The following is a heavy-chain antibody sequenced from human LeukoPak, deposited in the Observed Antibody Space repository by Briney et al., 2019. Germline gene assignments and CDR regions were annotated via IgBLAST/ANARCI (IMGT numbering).Heavy chain of an antibody. CDR3: ARGLLGGSLDY. D-gene: IGHD3-10*01. V-gene: IGHV3-30*03. Sequence: GRSLRLSCGVSGFTFRTYGMHWVRQAPGKGLEWVSIISYDGTTKDYTDSVKGRFTISRDNSKNTLYLQMTSLRTEDTAVYYCARGLLGGSLDYWGQGTLVTVSS. CDR2: ISYDGTTK. CDR1: GFTFRTYG. J-gene: IGHJ4*02.